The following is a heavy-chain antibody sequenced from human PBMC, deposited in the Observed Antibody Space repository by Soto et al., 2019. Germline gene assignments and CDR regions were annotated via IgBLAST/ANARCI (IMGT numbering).Heavy chain of an antibody. J-gene: IGHJ1*01. CDR3: AXPAALYGSSGYYLYFQH. V-gene: IGHV3-21*01. Sequence: GGSLRLSCAASGFTFSSYSMNWVRQAPGKGLEWVSSISSSSSYIYYADSVKGRFTISRDNAKNSLYLQMNSLRAEDTAVYYCAXPAALYGSSGYYLYFQHWGQGTLVTVSS. CDR2: ISSSSSYI. D-gene: IGHD3-22*01. CDR1: GFTFSSYS.